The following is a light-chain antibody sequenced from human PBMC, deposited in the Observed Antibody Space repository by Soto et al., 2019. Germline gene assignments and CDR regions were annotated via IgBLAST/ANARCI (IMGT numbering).Light chain of an antibody. Sequence: QSVLTQSPSASASLGASARLTCTLSSGHSTYAIAWHQQKPEKGPRYLMRLNSDGSHNKGDGVPDRFSGSTSGAERYLTISSLQSEDEADYYCQTWGTGIQVFGGGTKVTVL. J-gene: IGLJ3*02. CDR3: QTWGTGIQV. CDR1: SGHSTYA. CDR2: LNSDGSH. V-gene: IGLV4-69*01.